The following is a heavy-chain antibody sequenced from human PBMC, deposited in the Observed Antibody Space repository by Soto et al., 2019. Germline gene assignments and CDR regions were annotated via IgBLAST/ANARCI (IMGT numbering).Heavy chain of an antibody. J-gene: IGHJ6*02. D-gene: IGHD2-21*02. V-gene: IGHV3-21*01. CDR1: GFNFGTFT. Sequence: GGSLRLSCAASGFNFGTFTMSWVRQAPGKGLEWVSSIGTTSTYIYYADSVRGRFTISRDNAKNSLYLQMNSLRAEDTAVYFCARVMCGDCSSYYYYSMDVWGQGTTVTVSS. CDR3: ARVMCGDCSSYYYYSMDV. CDR2: IGTTSTYI.